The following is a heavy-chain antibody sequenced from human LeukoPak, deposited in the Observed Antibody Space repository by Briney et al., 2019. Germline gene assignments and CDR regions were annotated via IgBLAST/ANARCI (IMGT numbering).Heavy chain of an antibody. J-gene: IGHJ4*02. D-gene: IGHD7-27*01. V-gene: IGHV1-3*03. CDR3: ARGPGHWGSSASHFDY. CDR1: GYTFISYA. CDR2: INAGNGNT. Sequence: GASVKVSCKASGYTFISYAMHWVRQAPGQRLEWMGWINAGNGNTKYSQEFQGRVTITRDTSASTAYMELSSLRSEDMAVYYCARGPGHWGSSASHFDYWGQGTLVTVSS.